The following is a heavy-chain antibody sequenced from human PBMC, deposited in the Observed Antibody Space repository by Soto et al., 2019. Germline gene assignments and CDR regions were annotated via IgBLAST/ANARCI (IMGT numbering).Heavy chain of an antibody. V-gene: IGHV4-34*01. CDR1: GGSFSGYY. CDR3: ARESVGAAGTRNFDY. CDR2: INHSGST. D-gene: IGHD6-13*01. J-gene: IGHJ4*02. Sequence: SETLSLTCAVYGGSFSGYYWSWIRQPPGKGLEWIGEINHSGSTNYNPSLKSRVTISVDTSKNQFSLKLSSVTAADTAVYYCARESVGAAGTRNFDYWGQGTLVTVSS.